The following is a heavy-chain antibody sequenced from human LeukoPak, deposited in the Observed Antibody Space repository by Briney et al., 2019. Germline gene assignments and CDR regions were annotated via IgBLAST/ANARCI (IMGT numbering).Heavy chain of an antibody. CDR1: GDSVSSYY. V-gene: IGHV4-59*08. CDR3: ARRDYGNWYFDL. CDR2: IYYSGTT. J-gene: IGHJ2*01. D-gene: IGHD4-17*01. Sequence: SETLSLTCTVSGDSVSSYYWSWIRQPPGKGLEWIGYIYYSGTTNYNPSLKSRVTISGDTSKNQFSLKLSSVTAADTAVYYCARRDYGNWYFDLWGRGTLVTVSS.